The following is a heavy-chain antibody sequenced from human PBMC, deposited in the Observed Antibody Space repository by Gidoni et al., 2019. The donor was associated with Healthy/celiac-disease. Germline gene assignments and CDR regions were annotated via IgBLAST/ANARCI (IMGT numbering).Heavy chain of an antibody. Sequence: EVQLLESGGGLVQPGGSLSLSCAASGFPFSSYAVSWVRQAPGKGLGWVSAISVSGGSTYYADSVKGRFTISRDNSKNTLYLQMNSLRAEDTAVYYCAKDPYGSGSYRDKPYWYFDLWGRGTLVTVSS. J-gene: IGHJ2*01. CDR3: AKDPYGSGSYRDKPYWYFDL. CDR2: ISVSGGST. D-gene: IGHD3-10*01. V-gene: IGHV3-23*01. CDR1: GFPFSSYA.